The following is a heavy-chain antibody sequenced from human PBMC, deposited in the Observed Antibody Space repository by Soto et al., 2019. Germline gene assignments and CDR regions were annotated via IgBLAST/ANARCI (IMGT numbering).Heavy chain of an antibody. CDR3: AKDANVGALSY. J-gene: IGHJ4*02. V-gene: IGHV3-9*01. Sequence: DVQLVESGGGLVQPGRSLRLSCAASGFTFDDYAMHWVRQAPGKGLEWVSGISWNSGSIGYADSVKGRFTISRDNAKNSLYLQMNSLRAEDTALYYCAKDANVGALSYWGQGTLVTVSS. CDR1: GFTFDDYA. CDR2: ISWNSGSI. D-gene: IGHD1-26*01.